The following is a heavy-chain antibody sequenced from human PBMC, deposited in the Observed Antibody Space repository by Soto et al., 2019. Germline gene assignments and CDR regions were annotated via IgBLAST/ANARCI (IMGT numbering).Heavy chain of an antibody. J-gene: IGHJ3*01. CDR3: AKSSPLKDAFDV. CDR1: GGTFSNYA. Sequence: QVQLVQSGTEVKKPGSAVKVSCKASGGTFSNYAFNWVRQAPGQGLEWLGGIIPLFGTTNYTQRFQGRLTITADDSRSTAYMDLSSLTSEDTAIYYCAKSSPLKDAFDVWGQGTMVIVSA. CDR2: IIPLFGTT. V-gene: IGHV1-69*01.